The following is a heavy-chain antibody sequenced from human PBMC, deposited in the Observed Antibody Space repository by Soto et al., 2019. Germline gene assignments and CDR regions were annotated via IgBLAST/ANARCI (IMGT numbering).Heavy chain of an antibody. CDR2: ISNDETPK. Sequence: GGSLRLSCAASGFTSRDYVIHWVRQAPGKGLEWVTLISNDETPKYIADSVKGRFTISRDNSKNTVNLQMNSLRPEDTAVYYCARDYGDYAGWFDPWGQGTLVTVSS. CDR1: GFTSRDYV. CDR3: ARDYGDYAGWFDP. J-gene: IGHJ5*02. D-gene: IGHD4-17*01. V-gene: IGHV3-30-3*01.